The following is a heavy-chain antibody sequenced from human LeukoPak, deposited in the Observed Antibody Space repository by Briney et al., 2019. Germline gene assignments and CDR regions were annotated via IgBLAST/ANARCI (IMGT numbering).Heavy chain of an antibody. CDR2: ISSSGSTI. V-gene: IGHV3-11*01. J-gene: IGHJ4*02. Sequence: GGSLRLSCAASGFTFIDYYMSWIHQAPGKGLEWVSFISSSGSTIFYSDSVKGRFTISRDNAKNSLYLQMSSLRAEDTAVYYCARDPNGSGYYRPYYFDYWGQGTLVTVSS. CDR1: GFTFIDYY. D-gene: IGHD3-22*01. CDR3: ARDPNGSGYYRPYYFDY.